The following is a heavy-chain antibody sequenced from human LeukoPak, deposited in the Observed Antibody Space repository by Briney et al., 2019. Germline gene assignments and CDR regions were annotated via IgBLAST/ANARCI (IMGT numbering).Heavy chain of an antibody. Sequence: GGSLRLSCAASGFTFSDYYMSWIRQAPGKGLEWVSYISSSGSTIYYADSVKGRFTISRDNAKNSLYLQMNSLRAEDTAVYYCASRQSSGWLTYGMDVWGQGTTVTVSS. CDR1: GFTFSDYY. CDR3: ASRQSSGWLTYGMDV. J-gene: IGHJ6*02. CDR2: ISSSGSTI. V-gene: IGHV3-11*04. D-gene: IGHD6-19*01.